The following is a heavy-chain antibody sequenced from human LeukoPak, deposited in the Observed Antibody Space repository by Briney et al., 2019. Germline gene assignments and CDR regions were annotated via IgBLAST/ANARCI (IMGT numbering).Heavy chain of an antibody. V-gene: IGHV1-69*06. J-gene: IGHJ4*02. Sequence: SVKVSCKASGGTFSSYAISWVRQAPGQGLEWMGGIIPIFGTANYAQKFQGRVTITADKSTSTAYMELSSLRSEDTAVYYYATGGAAGRLFIDYWGQGTLVTVSS. CDR3: ATGGAAGRLFIDY. D-gene: IGHD6-19*01. CDR1: GGTFSSYA. CDR2: IIPIFGTA.